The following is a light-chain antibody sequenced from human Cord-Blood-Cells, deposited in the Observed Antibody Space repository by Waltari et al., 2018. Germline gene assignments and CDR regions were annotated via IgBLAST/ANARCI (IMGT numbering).Light chain of an antibody. CDR3: SSYAGGYV. Sequence: QSALTQPPSASGSPGQSVTISCTGTSSDVGGYNYVSWYQQHPGKAPKLMIYEVSKRPSGVPDRFSGSKSGNTASLTVSGLQAEDEADYYCSSYAGGYV. J-gene: IGLJ1*01. CDR2: EVS. V-gene: IGLV2-8*01. CDR1: SSDVGGYNY.